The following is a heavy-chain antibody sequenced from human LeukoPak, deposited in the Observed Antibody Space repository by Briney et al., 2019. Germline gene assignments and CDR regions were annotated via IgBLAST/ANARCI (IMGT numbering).Heavy chain of an antibody. V-gene: IGHV1-2*02. J-gene: IGHJ5*02. CDR1: GYTFTGYY. D-gene: IGHD6-13*01. CDR2: INPNSGGT. CDR3: ARDARQQLANWFDP. Sequence: ASVKVSCKASGYTFTGYYIHWVRQAPGQGLEWVGWINPNSGGTNYAQKFQGRVTMTRDTSISTAYMELTRLRSDDTAVYYCARDARQQLANWFDPWGQGTLVTVSS.